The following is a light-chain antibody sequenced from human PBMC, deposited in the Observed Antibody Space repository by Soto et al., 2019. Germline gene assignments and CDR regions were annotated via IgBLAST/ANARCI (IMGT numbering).Light chain of an antibody. J-gene: IGKJ5*01. Sequence: DIQMTQSPSSLSASVGDRVTITCRASESIGRHLNWYQQKPGKAPKLLIYAASSLQNGVTSRLRGGGSGTDFTLTISNLEPEAVATYYGQQDYGTLSITFGQGTRLEIK. CDR2: AAS. CDR1: ESIGRH. CDR3: QQDYGTLSIT. V-gene: IGKV1-39*01.